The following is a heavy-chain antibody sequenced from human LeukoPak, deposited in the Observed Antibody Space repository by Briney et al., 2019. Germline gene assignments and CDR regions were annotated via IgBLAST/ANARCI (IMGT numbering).Heavy chain of an antibody. CDR2: INPNSGGT. J-gene: IGHJ4*02. Sequence: ASVKVSCKASGYTFTGYYMHWVRQAPGQGLEWMGRINPNSGGTNYAQKFQGRVTMTRDTSISTAYMELSRLRSDDTAVYYCAREDGTYYYDGSGYSNFDYWGQGTLVTVSS. D-gene: IGHD3-22*01. V-gene: IGHV1-2*06. CDR1: GYTFTGYY. CDR3: AREDGTYYYDGSGYSNFDY.